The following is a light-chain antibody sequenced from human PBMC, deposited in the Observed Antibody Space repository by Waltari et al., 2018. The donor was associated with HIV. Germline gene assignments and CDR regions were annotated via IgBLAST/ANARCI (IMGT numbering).Light chain of an antibody. CDR3: AAWDNALGGHVV. CDR2: RNN. CDR1: TSSTGSTS. V-gene: IGLV1-47*02. Sequence: QSVLTQPPSMSGTPGQRVIISCSGTTSSTGSTSVYWYQQLPGAAPKLLIYRNNQQPSGVPDRFSGSKSGTSASLAISGLRPEDEAMYFCAAWDNALGGHVVFGGGTNLTVL. J-gene: IGLJ2*01.